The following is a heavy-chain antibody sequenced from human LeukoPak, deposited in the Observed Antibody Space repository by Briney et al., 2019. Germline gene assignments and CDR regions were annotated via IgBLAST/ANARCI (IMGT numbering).Heavy chain of an antibody. CDR3: AKDRDDYVWGSYLGAFDI. CDR2: ISGSGGST. Sequence: GGSLRLSCAASGFTFSSYGMSWVRQAPGKGLEWVSGISGSGGSTYYADSVKGRFTISRDNSKNTLYLQMNSLRAEDTAVFYCAKDRDDYVWGSYLGAFDIWGQGTMVTVSS. CDR1: GFTFSSYG. D-gene: IGHD3-16*01. J-gene: IGHJ3*02. V-gene: IGHV3-23*01.